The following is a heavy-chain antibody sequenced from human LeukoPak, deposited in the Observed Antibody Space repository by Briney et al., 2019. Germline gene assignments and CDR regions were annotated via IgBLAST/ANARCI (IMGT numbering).Heavy chain of an antibody. V-gene: IGHV3-30*03. Sequence: PGGSLRLSCAASGFTFSSYGMHWVRQAPGKGLEWVAVISYDGSNKYYADSVKGRFTISRDNSKNTLYLQMNSLRAEDTAVYYCARDLSRFGELSVYWGQGTLVTVSS. CDR2: ISYDGSNK. CDR3: ARDLSRFGELSVY. CDR1: GFTFSSYG. J-gene: IGHJ4*02. D-gene: IGHD3-10*01.